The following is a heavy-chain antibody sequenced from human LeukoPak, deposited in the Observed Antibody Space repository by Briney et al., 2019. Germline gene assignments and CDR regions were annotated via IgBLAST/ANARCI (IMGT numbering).Heavy chain of an antibody. CDR3: ARGGAYDSWNYFDY. CDR1: GFTFSSYG. J-gene: IGHJ4*02. CDR2: IRYDGSNK. D-gene: IGHD5-12*01. V-gene: IGHV3-30*02. Sequence: GGSLRLSCAASGFTFSSYGMHWVRQAPGKGLEWVAFIRYDGSNKYYADSVKGRFTISRDNAKNSLYLQMNSLRAEDTAVYYCARGGAYDSWNYFDYWGQGALVTVSS.